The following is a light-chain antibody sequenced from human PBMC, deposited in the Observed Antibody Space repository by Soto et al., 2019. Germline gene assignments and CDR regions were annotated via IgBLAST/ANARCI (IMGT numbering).Light chain of an antibody. Sequence: EIVLTQSPGTLSLSPGERATLSCRASQSVTSSYLAWYQQQPGQAPRLLIYGASSRVTGIPDRFSGSGSGTDFTLTISRMEPEDCAVYYCQQYGSSPYTFGQGTKLEIK. CDR2: GAS. V-gene: IGKV3-20*01. CDR1: QSVTSSY. CDR3: QQYGSSPYT. J-gene: IGKJ2*01.